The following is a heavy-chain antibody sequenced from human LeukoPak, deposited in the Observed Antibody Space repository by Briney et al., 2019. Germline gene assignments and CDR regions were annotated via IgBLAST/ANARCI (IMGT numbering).Heavy chain of an antibody. CDR3: VKEKAYASGPFDY. CDR1: GFTFSSYG. J-gene: IGHJ4*02. CDR2: IGGRDGST. D-gene: IGHD2-21*01. V-gene: IGHV3-23*01. Sequence: GGSLRLSCAASGFTFSSYGMSWVRQAPGKGLEWVSAIGGRDGSTYYADSVKGRFTISRDNSKNTLYVQMNSLRAEDTAVYYCVKEKAYASGPFDYWGQGTLVTVSS.